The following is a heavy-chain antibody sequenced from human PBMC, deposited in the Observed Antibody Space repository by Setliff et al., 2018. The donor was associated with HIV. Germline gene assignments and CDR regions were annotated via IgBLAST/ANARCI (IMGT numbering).Heavy chain of an antibody. CDR3: ARDTAYSFDY. D-gene: IGHD5-18*01. CDR2: ISGSGGST. J-gene: IGHJ4*02. Sequence: GGSLRLSCAASGFTFSSYAMSWVRQAPGKGLEWVSAISGSGGSTYYADSVKGRFTIARDNADNSLYLQVNSLRAEDTAVYYCARDTAYSFDYWGQGTLVTVSS. CDR1: GFTFSSYA. V-gene: IGHV3-23*01.